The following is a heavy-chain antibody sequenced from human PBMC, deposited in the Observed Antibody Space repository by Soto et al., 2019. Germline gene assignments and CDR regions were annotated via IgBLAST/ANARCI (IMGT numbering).Heavy chain of an antibody. CDR1: GGSITSNNW. D-gene: IGHD5-18*01. CDR3: AIAARGYSYFDY. CDR2: IYHSGSI. Sequence: QVQLQESGPGLVKPSGTLSLTCAVSGGSITSNNWWSWVRQPPGKGLEWIGEIYHSGSINYNPSLNSRVTISVDKSKNHVSLNQISVTAAGTDVYYCAIAARGYSYFDYWGQGTLVTVSS. V-gene: IGHV4-4*02. J-gene: IGHJ4*02.